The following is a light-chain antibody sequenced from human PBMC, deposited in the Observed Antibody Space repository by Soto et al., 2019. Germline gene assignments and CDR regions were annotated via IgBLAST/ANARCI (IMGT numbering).Light chain of an antibody. CDR1: SSDVGGYYY. V-gene: IGLV2-11*01. Sequence: QSALTQPRSVSGSPGQSVTISCTGTSSDVGGYYYVSWYQQHPGKAPKLMIHDVSKRPSGVPDRFSGCKSGNTASLTISGLQAEDEGDDYCCSYAGSYTWVFGGGTQLTAL. CDR3: CSYAGSYTWV. CDR2: DVS. J-gene: IGLJ3*02.